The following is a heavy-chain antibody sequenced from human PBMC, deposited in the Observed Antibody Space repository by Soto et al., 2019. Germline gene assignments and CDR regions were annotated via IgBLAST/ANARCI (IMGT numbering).Heavy chain of an antibody. CDR2: ISGSGGST. J-gene: IGHJ4*02. CDR3: AKGSLRIPTLTTYPDY. CDR1: GFTFSSYA. Sequence: GGSLRLSCAASGFTFSSYAMSWVRQAPGKGLEWVSAISGSGGSTYYADSVKGRFTISRDNSKNTLYLQMNSLRAEDTAVYYCAKGSLRIPTLTTYPDYWGQGTLVTVSS. V-gene: IGHV3-23*01. D-gene: IGHD4-17*01.